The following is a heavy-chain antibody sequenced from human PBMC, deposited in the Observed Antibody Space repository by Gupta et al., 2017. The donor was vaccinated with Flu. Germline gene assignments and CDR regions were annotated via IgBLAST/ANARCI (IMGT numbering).Heavy chain of an antibody. CDR3: AQPPLPILTGYYHPDAFDI. D-gene: IGHD3-9*01. CDR1: GFTFSSYA. J-gene: IGHJ3*02. V-gene: IGHV3-23*01. CDR2: ISGSGGST. Sequence: EVQLLESGGGLVQPGGSLRLSCAASGFTFSSYAMSWVRQAPGKGLEWVSAISGSGGSTYYADSVKGRFTISRDNSKNTLYLQMNSLRAEDTAVYYCAQPPLPILTGYYHPDAFDIWGQGTMVTVSS.